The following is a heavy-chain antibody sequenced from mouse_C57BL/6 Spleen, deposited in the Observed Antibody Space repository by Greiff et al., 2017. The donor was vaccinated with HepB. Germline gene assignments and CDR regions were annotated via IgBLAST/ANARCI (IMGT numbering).Heavy chain of an antibody. J-gene: IGHJ2*01. CDR1: GFNIKDYY. CDR3: AKSSSSRYFDY. V-gene: IGHV14-2*01. D-gene: IGHD1-3*01. Sequence: EVQLQQSGAELVKPGASVKLSCTASGFNIKDYYMHLVKQRTEQGLEWIGSIDPEDVETKYAPKFHGTATITADTSSHPTYLQLSILTSEDTAVYYGAKSSSSRYFDYWGQGTTLTVSS. CDR2: IDPEDVET.